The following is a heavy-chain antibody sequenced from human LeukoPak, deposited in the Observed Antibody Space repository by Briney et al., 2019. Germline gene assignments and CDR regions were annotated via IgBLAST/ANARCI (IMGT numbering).Heavy chain of an antibody. V-gene: IGHV3-23*01. Sequence: HPGGSLRLSCVASGFTFGHNAMAWVRQAPGKRLEWVSALSGSGGDTFYADSVKGRFTISRDNSKNTLYLQLSSLRPDDTAVYYCAKGAPSSSSILDFWGPGTLVTVSS. D-gene: IGHD6-6*01. CDR3: AKGAPSSSSILDF. CDR1: GFTFGHNA. J-gene: IGHJ4*02. CDR2: LSGSGGDT.